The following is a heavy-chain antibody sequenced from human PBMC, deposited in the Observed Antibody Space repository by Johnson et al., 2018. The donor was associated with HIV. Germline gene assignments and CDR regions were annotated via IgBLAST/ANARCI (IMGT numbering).Heavy chain of an antibody. CDR1: GFTFSSYW. V-gene: IGHV3-7*01. Sequence: VQLVESGGGVVQPGGSLRLSCAASGFTFSSYWMSWVRQAPGKGLEWVANINQGGSEIYYVDSVKGRFTISRDNAKNSLYLQMNSLRAEDTAVYYCAKDRWGGGNSRNTFDMWGQGTMVTVSS. J-gene: IGHJ3*02. CDR2: INQGGSEI. D-gene: IGHD4-23*01. CDR3: AKDRWGGGNSRNTFDM.